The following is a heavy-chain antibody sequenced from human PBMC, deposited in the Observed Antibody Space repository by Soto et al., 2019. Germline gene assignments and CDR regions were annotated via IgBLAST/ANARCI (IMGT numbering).Heavy chain of an antibody. D-gene: IGHD5-12*01. CDR3: ASATGGHDSVGNYMEV. V-gene: IGHV1-69*02. CDR1: GGTLSTSS. CDR2: IITFVGKA. J-gene: IGHJ6*03. Sequence: QVQLVQSGAEVKKTGSSVKVSCTASGGTLSTSSISGVRQGPGQGLEWVVRIITFVGKANVAQEFPGRVTLSADRSTDTVYLELRRLTPDDTAVYYCASATGGHDSVGNYMEVWRTGTTVTVSS.